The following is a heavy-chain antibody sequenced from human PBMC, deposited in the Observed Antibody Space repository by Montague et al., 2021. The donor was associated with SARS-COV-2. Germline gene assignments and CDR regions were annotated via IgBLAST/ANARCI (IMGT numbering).Heavy chain of an antibody. CDR3: ARATRSIVVLNWFDP. CDR2: IYYSGST. CDR1: GGSISSGGYY. Sequence: TLSLTCTVSGGSISSGGYYWSWIRQPPGKGLEWIGYIYYSGSTYYNPSLKSRVTISVDTSKNQFSLKLSSVTAADTAVYYCARATRSIVVLNWFDPWGQGTLVTVPS. V-gene: IGHV4-31*03. J-gene: IGHJ5*02. D-gene: IGHD3-22*01.